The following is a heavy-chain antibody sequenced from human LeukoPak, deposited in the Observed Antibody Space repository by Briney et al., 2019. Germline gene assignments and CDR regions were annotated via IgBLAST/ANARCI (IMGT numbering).Heavy chain of an antibody. CDR1: GGSFSGYY. Sequence: PSETLSLTCAVYGGSFSGYYWSWIRQPPGKGPEWIGEINHSGSTNYNPSLKSRVTISVDTSKNQFSLKLSSVTAADTAVYYCATSITMVRGVTPHFDYWGQGTLVTVSS. V-gene: IGHV4-34*01. J-gene: IGHJ4*02. CDR2: INHSGST. CDR3: ATSITMVRGVTPHFDY. D-gene: IGHD3-10*01.